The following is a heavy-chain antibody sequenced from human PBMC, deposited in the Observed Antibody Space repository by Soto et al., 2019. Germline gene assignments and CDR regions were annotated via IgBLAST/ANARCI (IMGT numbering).Heavy chain of an antibody. Sequence: QVQLVQSGAEVKKPGASVKVSCKASGYTFTSYAMHWVRQAPGQRLEWMGWINAGNGNTKYSQKFQGRVTITRDTSASTAYMELSSLRSEDTAVYYCARGTTVTTVAVRWEYYYYYMDVWGKGTTVTVSS. J-gene: IGHJ6*03. D-gene: IGHD4-17*01. V-gene: IGHV1-3*01. CDR2: INAGNGNT. CDR3: ARGTTVTTVAVRWEYYYYYMDV. CDR1: GYTFTSYA.